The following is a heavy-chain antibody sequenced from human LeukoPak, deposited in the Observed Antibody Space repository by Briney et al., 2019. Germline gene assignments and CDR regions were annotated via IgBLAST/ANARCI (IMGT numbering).Heavy chain of an antibody. CDR1: GGSITSYF. V-gene: IGHV4-59*01. D-gene: IGHD2/OR15-2a*01. Sequence: SETLSLTCTVSGGSITSYFWTWIRQPPGKGLEWIGYIYHSGTTNYNPSLKSRVSISVDTSKNQFSLKLSSVTAADTAIYYCAQKAPFSPAYSQHWGQGTLVTVSP. J-gene: IGHJ1*01. CDR3: AQKAPFSPAYSQH. CDR2: IYHSGTT.